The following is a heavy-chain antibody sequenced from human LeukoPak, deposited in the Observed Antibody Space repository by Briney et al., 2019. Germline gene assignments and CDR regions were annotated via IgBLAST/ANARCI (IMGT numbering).Heavy chain of an antibody. J-gene: IGHJ4*02. D-gene: IGHD2-21*02. CDR3: AREESEAPLRGTHGYFDY. Sequence: NPSETLSLTCTVSGGSISSSSYYWGWIRQPPGKGLEWIGSIYYSGSTYYNPSLKSRVTISVDTSKNQFSLKLSSVTAADTAVYYCAREESEAPLRGTHGYFDYWGQGTLVTVSS. V-gene: IGHV4-39*07. CDR2: IYYSGST. CDR1: GGSISSSSYY.